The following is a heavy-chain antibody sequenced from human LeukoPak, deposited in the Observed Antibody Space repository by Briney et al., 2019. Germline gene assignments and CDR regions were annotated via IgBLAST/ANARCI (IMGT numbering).Heavy chain of an antibody. CDR3: ARRRYYDGSGYLE. Sequence: PSETLSLTCSVSGDSISRSDSYWDWIRQPPGNGLEWIGTSYYSGRTYYSPSLKSRVTMSVDPSNNQFSLNLRSVTAADTAVYYCARRRYYDGSGYLEWGQGTLLSVSS. V-gene: IGHV4-39*01. CDR1: GDSISRSDSY. D-gene: IGHD3-22*01. J-gene: IGHJ1*01. CDR2: SYYSGRT.